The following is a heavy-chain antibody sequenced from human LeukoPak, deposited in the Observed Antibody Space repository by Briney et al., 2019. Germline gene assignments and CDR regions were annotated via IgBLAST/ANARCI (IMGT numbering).Heavy chain of an antibody. J-gene: IGHJ4*02. D-gene: IGHD3-22*01. CDR2: FDPEDGET. V-gene: IGHV1-24*01. CDR1: GYTLTELS. Sequence: ASVKVSCKVSGYTLTELSMHWVRQAPGKGLEWMGGFDPEDGETIYAQKFRGRVTMTEDTSTDTAYMELSSLRSEDTAVYYCATAPHQYYYDSSGSHFDYWGQGTLVTVSS. CDR3: ATAPHQYYYDSSGSHFDY.